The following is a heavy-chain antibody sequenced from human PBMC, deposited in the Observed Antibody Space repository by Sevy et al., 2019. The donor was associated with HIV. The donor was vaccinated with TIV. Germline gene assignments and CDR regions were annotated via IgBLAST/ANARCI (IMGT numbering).Heavy chain of an antibody. CDR1: GGSISSSSYY. CDR3: ARPTVGYDVWSGYYKGYYGMDV. Sequence: SETLSLTCTVSGGSISSSSYYWGWIRQPPGKGLEWIGSIYYSGSTYYNPSLKSRVTISVDTSKNQFSLKLSSVTAADTAVYYCARPTVGYDVWSGYYKGYYGMDVWGQGTTVTVSS. V-gene: IGHV4-39*01. J-gene: IGHJ6*02. D-gene: IGHD3-3*01. CDR2: IYYSGST.